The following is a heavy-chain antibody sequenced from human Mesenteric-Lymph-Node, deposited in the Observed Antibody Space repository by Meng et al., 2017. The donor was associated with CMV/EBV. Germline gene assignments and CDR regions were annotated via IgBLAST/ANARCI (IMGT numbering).Heavy chain of an antibody. CDR3: ASLPDYDFWSGYHYYYYGMDV. CDR1: GFTFSSYS. Sequence: GESLKISCAASGFTFSSYSMNWVRQAPGKGLEWVSSISSSSSYIYYADSVKGRFTISRDNAKNSLYLQMNSLRAEDTAVYYCASLPDYDFWSGYHYYYYGMDVWGQGTTVTVSS. V-gene: IGHV3-21*01. J-gene: IGHJ6*02. CDR2: ISSSSSYI. D-gene: IGHD3-3*01.